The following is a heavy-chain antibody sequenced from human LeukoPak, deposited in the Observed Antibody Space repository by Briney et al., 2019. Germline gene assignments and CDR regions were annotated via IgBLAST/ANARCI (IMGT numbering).Heavy chain of an antibody. Sequence: PGGSLRLSCAASGFTVSSTYMNWVRRAPGKGLEWVSVIYSDGSTYYADSVKGRFTISRDNSKNTLYLQMNSLRAEDTAVYYCATVGFLGYYGMDVWGQGTTVTVSS. V-gene: IGHV3-66*02. CDR2: IYSDGST. CDR3: ATVGFLGYYGMDV. J-gene: IGHJ6*02. CDR1: GFTVSSTY. D-gene: IGHD2-2*01.